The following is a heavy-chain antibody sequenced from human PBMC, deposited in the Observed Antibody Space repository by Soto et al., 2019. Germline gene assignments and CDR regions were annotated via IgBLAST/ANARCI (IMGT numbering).Heavy chain of an antibody. Sequence: GASVKVSCKASGYSFTDYHIHWLRQAPGQGLEWLGRINPKSGGTSTAQKFQGWVTMTTDTSISTASMELTRLTSDDTAIYYCARGDSTDCSNGVCSFFYNHDMGVWGQGTLVTISS. V-gene: IGHV1-2*04. J-gene: IGHJ6*02. D-gene: IGHD2-8*01. CDR3: ARGDSTDCSNGVCSFFYNHDMGV. CDR1: GYSFTDYH. CDR2: INPKSGGT.